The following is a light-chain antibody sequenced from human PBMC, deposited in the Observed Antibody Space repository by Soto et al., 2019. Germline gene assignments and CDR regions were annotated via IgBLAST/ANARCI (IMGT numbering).Light chain of an antibody. CDR3: LQRSNLPWS. Sequence: DIQMTQSPSSLSASVGDRVTITCRASQDIRIALDWFQQKPGKAPRRLIYASSSLQSGVPSRFRGSGSGTEFTLTISSLQPEDFATYFCLQRSNLPWSFGQGNKVDVK. CDR2: ASS. CDR1: QDIRIA. V-gene: IGKV1-17*01. J-gene: IGKJ1*01.